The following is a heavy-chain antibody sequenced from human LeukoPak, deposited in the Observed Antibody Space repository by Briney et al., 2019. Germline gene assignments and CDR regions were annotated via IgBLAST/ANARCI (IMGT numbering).Heavy chain of an antibody. CDR2: ISGSGGST. CDR1: GFTFSSYA. CDR3: AKDPVLRYFDWLLLDNWFDP. Sequence: PGGSLRLSCAASGFTFSSYAMSWVRQAPGKGLEWVSAISGSGGSTYYADSVKGRFTISRGNSKNTLYLQMNSLRAEDTAVYYCAKDPVLRYFDWLLLDNWFDPWGQGTLVTVSP. V-gene: IGHV3-23*01. D-gene: IGHD3-9*01. J-gene: IGHJ5*02.